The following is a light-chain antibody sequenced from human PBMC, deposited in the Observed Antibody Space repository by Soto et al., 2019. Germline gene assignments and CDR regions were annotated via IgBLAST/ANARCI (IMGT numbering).Light chain of an antibody. CDR1: SSDIGGYKY. Sequence: QSVLTQPASVSVSPGQSITISCTGTSSDIGGYKYVSWYQQHPGKAPKLMIYEVSNRPSGVSSRFSGSKSGNTASLTISGLQAEDEADYYCSSYRSGRPYVFGTGTQLTVL. V-gene: IGLV2-14*01. J-gene: IGLJ1*01. CDR2: EVS. CDR3: SSYRSGRPYV.